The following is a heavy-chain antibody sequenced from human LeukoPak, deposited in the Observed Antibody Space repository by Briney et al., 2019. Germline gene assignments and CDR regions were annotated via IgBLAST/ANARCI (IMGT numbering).Heavy chain of an antibody. D-gene: IGHD1-26*01. Sequence: GGSLRLSCVGSGFTFRSHAMSWVRQAPEKGLEFVSGIYENGGTTYYADSVKGRFSISRDNSKNTLYLQMDSLRGEDTAVYYCAKDIPNPEWELPPPMGSFDYWGQGTLVTVSS. V-gene: IGHV3-23*01. J-gene: IGHJ4*02. CDR3: AKDIPNPEWELPPPMGSFDY. CDR1: GFTFRSHA. CDR2: IYENGGTT.